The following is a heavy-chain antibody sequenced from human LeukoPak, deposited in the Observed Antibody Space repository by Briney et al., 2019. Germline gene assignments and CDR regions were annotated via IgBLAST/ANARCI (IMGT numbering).Heavy chain of an antibody. J-gene: IGHJ4*02. CDR1: GGSFSSSSYY. Sequence: SETLSLTCTVSGGSFSSSSYYWGWIRQPPGKGLEWIGSIYYSGSTYYNPPLKSRVTISVDTSKNQFSLKLSSVTAADTAVYYCASGEDILTGYYLDYWGQGTLVTVSS. D-gene: IGHD3-9*01. CDR2: IYYSGST. V-gene: IGHV4-39*01. CDR3: ASGEDILTGYYLDY.